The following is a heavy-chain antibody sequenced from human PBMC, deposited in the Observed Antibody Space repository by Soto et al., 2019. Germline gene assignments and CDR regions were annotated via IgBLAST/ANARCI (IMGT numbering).Heavy chain of an antibody. CDR3: ARHRRGYSYGRKYCFDY. D-gene: IGHD5-18*01. Sequence: PSETLSLTCTVAGGSISSSSYYWGWIRQPPGKGLEWIGSIYYSGSTYYNPSHKSRVTISVDTSKNQFSLKLSSVTATDTAVYYCARHRRGYSYGRKYCFDYWGQGTLVTVSS. V-gene: IGHV4-39*01. CDR1: GGSISSSSYY. CDR2: IYYSGST. J-gene: IGHJ4*02.